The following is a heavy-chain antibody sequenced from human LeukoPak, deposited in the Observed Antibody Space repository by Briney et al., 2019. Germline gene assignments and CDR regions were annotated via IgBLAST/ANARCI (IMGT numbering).Heavy chain of an antibody. CDR2: ISGSGDNT. D-gene: IGHD3-10*01. CDR1: GFTFSSYG. V-gene: IGHV3-23*01. J-gene: IGHJ5*02. Sequence: PGGSLRLSCAASGFTFSSYGMSWVRQVPGKGLEWVSGISGSGDNTYYADSVKGRFTISRDNSKKMLYLQMNSLRLEDTAVYYCAKDRVVRGIMGAFDPWGQGTLVTVSS. CDR3: AKDRVVRGIMGAFDP.